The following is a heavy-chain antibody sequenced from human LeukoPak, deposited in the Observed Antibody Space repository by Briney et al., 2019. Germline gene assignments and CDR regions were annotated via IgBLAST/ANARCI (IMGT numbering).Heavy chain of an antibody. CDR2: ISTSSNK. CDR3: ARAFDI. Sequence: PGGSLRLSCAASGFTFNSYTMNWIRQAPGKGLEWVSYISTSSNKYYADSVKGRFTISRDNAKNSLFLQMNSLRLEDTAVYYCARAFDIWGQGTMVTASS. V-gene: IGHV3-48*01. J-gene: IGHJ3*02. CDR1: GFTFNSYT.